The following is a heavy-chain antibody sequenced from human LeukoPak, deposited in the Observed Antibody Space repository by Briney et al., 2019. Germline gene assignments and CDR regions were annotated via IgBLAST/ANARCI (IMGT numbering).Heavy chain of an antibody. CDR3: AGGEWQQLVRYWFDP. V-gene: IGHV3-21*01. J-gene: IGHJ5*02. Sequence: GGSLRLSCAASGFTFRSYSMNWVRQAPGKGLEWVSSISSSSSYIYYADSVEGRFTISRDNAKNPLYRQMNSLRAEETTVYYCAGGEWQQLVRYWFDPWGQGTLVTVSS. CDR2: ISSSSSYI. CDR1: GFTFRSYS. D-gene: IGHD6-13*01.